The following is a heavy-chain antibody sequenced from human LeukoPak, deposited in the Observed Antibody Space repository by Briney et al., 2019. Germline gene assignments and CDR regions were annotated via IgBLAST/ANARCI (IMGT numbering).Heavy chain of an antibody. CDR2: ISAYNGNT. Sequence: ASVKVSCKASGYTFTSYGISWVRQAPGQGLEWMGWISAYNGNTNYAQKLQGRVTMTTDTSTRTAYMELRSLRSDDTAVYYCARDSREYYYDSSGYFYLYAFDIWGQGTMVTVSS. CDR1: GYTFTSYG. CDR3: ARDSREYYYDSSGYFYLYAFDI. D-gene: IGHD3-22*01. V-gene: IGHV1-18*01. J-gene: IGHJ3*02.